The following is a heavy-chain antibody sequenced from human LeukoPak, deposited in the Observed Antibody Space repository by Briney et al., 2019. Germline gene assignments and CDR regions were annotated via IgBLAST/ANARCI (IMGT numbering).Heavy chain of an antibody. CDR1: GGSISSGSYY. D-gene: IGHD5-18*01. CDR3: ARGPRYSYGFRAFDI. CDR2: IYTSGST. V-gene: IGHV4-61*02. Sequence: SETLSLTCTVSGGSISSGSYYWSWIRQPAGKGLEWIGRIYTSGSTNYNPSLKSRVTISVDTSKNQFSLKLSSVTAADTAVYYCARGPRYSYGFRAFDIWGQGTMVTVSS. J-gene: IGHJ3*02.